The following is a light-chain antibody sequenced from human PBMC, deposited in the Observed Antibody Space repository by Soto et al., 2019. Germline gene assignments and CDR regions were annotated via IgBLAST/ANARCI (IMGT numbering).Light chain of an antibody. Sequence: EIVMTQSPAILSVSPGERATLSCRASQSVSSNLAWYQQKPGQAPRLLIYETSTRSTGIPARFSGSGSGTEFTLTISSLQSEDFAVYYCQQYKSWSPITFGQGTRLEIK. J-gene: IGKJ5*01. V-gene: IGKV3-15*01. CDR1: QSVSSN. CDR3: QQYKSWSPIT. CDR2: ETS.